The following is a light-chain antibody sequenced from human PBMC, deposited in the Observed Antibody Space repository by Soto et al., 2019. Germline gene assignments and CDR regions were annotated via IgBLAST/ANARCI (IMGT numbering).Light chain of an antibody. V-gene: IGKV1-17*01. CDR3: LQHNSYTWT. Sequence: DIQMTQSPSSLSASVGDRVTITCRASQDIRNDLVWYHQKPEKAPKCLIYAASSLQSGVPSRFSGSGSGTEFSLTISGLQSEEFTTFYCLQHNSYTWTFGQGTKGEI. CDR2: AAS. CDR1: QDIRND. J-gene: IGKJ1*01.